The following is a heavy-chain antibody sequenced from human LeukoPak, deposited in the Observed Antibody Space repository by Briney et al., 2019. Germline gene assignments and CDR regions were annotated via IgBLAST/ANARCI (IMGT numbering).Heavy chain of an antibody. V-gene: IGHV4-34*01. CDR3: ARVDWHGTKPPYYYYYGMDV. D-gene: IGHD1-14*01. J-gene: IGHJ6*02. CDR2: INHSGST. Sequence: PSETLSLTCAVYGGSFSGYYWSWIRQPPGKGLEWIGEINHSGSTNYNPSLKSRVTISVDTSKNQFSLKLSSVTAADTAVYYCARVDWHGTKPPYYYYYGMDVWGQGTTVTVPS. CDR1: GGSFSGYY.